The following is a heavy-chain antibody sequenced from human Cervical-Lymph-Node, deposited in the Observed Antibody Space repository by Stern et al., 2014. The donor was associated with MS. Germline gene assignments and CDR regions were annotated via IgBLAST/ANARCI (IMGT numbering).Heavy chain of an antibody. CDR2: IILILGQA. CDR1: GGTFSTYA. V-gene: IGHV1-69*01. Sequence: VQLVQSGAEVKKPGSSVKVSCKASGGTFSTYAISWVRQAPGQGLQWMGGIILILGQASYAQKFQGRVTITADESTSTAYMELSSLRSEDTAVYYCARDHSYDSIGYADQWGQGTLVTVSS. J-gene: IGHJ4*02. CDR3: ARDHSYDSIGYADQ. D-gene: IGHD3-22*01.